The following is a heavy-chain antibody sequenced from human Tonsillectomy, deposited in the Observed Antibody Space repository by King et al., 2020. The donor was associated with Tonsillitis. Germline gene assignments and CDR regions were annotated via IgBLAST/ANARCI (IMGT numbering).Heavy chain of an antibody. CDR1: GGSFSGYF. CDR2: INHRGST. J-gene: IGHJ4*02. D-gene: IGHD2-15*01. CDR3: ARQSPYCGVDRCYEFDF. V-gene: IGHV4-34*01. Sequence: VQLQQWGAGQLKPSETLSLTCAVSGGSFSGYFWTWIRQPPGKTLEWIGQINHRGSTNYNSSLKSRVTMSVDTSKNQLSLKVTSVAAADTAVYYCARQSPYCGVDRCYEFDFWGQGTLVTVSS.